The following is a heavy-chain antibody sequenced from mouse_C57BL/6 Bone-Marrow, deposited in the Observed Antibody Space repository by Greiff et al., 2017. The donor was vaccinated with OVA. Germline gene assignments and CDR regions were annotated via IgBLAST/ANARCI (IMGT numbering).Heavy chain of an antibody. CDR3: RSRTTVVGDWYFDV. Sequence: VQVVESGAELVRPGASVTLSCKASGYTFTDYEMHWVKQTPVHGLEWIGAIDPETGGTAYNQKFKGKAILTADKSSSTAYMELRSLTSEDSAVDYCRSRTTVVGDWYFDVWGTGTTVTVSS. D-gene: IGHD1-1*01. J-gene: IGHJ1*03. CDR1: GYTFTDYE. CDR2: IDPETGGT. V-gene: IGHV1-15*01.